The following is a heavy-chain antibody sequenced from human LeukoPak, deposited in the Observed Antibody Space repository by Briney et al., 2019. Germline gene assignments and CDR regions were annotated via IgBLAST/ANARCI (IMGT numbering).Heavy chain of an antibody. CDR3: ARSAVGTSCCTAVDY. Sequence: GGSLRLSCAAAGFTFSTYAMTWVRQAPGKGLEWVSGISTSGDRTYYADSVKGRFTISRDNSKNTLYLQMNSLRAEDTAEYYCARSAVGTSCCTAVDYWGQGTLVTVSS. J-gene: IGHJ4*02. CDR2: ISTSGDRT. V-gene: IGHV3-23*01. D-gene: IGHD1-26*01. CDR1: GFTFSTYA.